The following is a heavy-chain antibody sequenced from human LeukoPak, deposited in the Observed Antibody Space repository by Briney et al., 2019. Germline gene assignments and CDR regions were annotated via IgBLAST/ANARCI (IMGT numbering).Heavy chain of an antibody. CDR2: INPNSGGT. CDR1: GYTFTGYY. J-gene: IGHJ5*02. Sequence: SVKVSCKASGYTFTGYYMHWVRQAPGQGLEWMGWINPNSGGTNYAQKFQGRVTMTRDTSISTAYMELSRLRSDDTAVYYCSREYGDYPNWFDPWGQGTLVTVSS. CDR3: SREYGDYPNWFDP. D-gene: IGHD4-17*01. V-gene: IGHV1-2*02.